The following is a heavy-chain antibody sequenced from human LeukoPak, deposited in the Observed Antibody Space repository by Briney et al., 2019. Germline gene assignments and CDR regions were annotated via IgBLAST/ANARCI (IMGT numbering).Heavy chain of an antibody. V-gene: IGHV3-74*01. D-gene: IGHD5-24*01. J-gene: IGHJ4*02. Sequence: GGSLRLSCAASGFTFSSYVMPWVRRTPGKGLVWVSRISHHGIISYADSVKGRFTISRDNAKNTLILQMNSLRVEDTAVYYCARDWVYKIDYWGRGTLVTVSS. CDR2: ISHHGII. CDR3: ARDWVYKIDY. CDR1: GFTFSSYV.